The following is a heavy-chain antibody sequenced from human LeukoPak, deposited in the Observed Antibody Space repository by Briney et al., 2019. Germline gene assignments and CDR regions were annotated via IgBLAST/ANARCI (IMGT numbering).Heavy chain of an antibody. D-gene: IGHD6-19*01. J-gene: IGHJ4*02. CDR2: ISGYNGNT. CDR1: GYTLTYYG. CDR3: AREGYSSGWFDY. V-gene: IGHV1-18*01. Sequence: ASVKVSCKASGYTLTYYGVSWVRQAPGQGLEWMGWISGYNGNTNYAQKLQGRVTMTTDTSTSTAYMELRSLRSDDTAVYYCAREGYSSGWFDYWGQETLVTVSS.